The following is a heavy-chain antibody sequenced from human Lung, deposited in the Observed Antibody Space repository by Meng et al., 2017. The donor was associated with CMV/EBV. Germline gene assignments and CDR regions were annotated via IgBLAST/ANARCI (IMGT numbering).Heavy chain of an antibody. D-gene: IGHD3-3*01. J-gene: IGHJ3*02. V-gene: IGHV1-69*10. CDR3: ARSEDVDITIFGVVIMDAFDI. CDR1: GGTFSSYA. CDR2: IIPILGIA. Sequence: SVXVSCKASGGTFSSYAISWVRQAPGQGLEWMGGIIPILGIANYAQKFQGRVTITADKSTSTAYMELSSLRSEDTAVYYCARSEDVDITIFGVVIMDAFDIWGQGTMVTVSS.